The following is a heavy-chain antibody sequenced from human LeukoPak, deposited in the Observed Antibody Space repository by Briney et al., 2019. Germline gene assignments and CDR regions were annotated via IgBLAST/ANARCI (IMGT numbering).Heavy chain of an antibody. J-gene: IGHJ4*02. V-gene: IGHV4-61*02. Sequence: PSQTLSLTCTVSGGSISSGSYYWSWIRQPAGKGLEWIGRIYTSGSTNYNPSLKSRVTISVDTSKNQFSLKLSSVTAADTAVYYCARGWTTVTLDYWGQGTLVTVSS. CDR2: IYTSGST. CDR3: ARGWTTVTLDY. CDR1: GGSISSGSYY. D-gene: IGHD4-17*01.